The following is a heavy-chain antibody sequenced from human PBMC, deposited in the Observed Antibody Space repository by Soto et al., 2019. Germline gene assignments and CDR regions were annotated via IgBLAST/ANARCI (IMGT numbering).Heavy chain of an antibody. V-gene: IGHV4-30-2*01. D-gene: IGHD4-17*01. CDR2: IYHSGST. J-gene: IGHJ6*02. Sequence: PSEILSLTCAVSGGSISSGGYSWSWIRQPPGKGLEWIGYIYHSGSTYYNPSLKSRVTISVDRSKNQFSLKLSSVTAADTAVYYCARAHYGDYGYGMDVWGQGTTVTVS. CDR1: GGSISSGGYS. CDR3: ARAHYGDYGYGMDV.